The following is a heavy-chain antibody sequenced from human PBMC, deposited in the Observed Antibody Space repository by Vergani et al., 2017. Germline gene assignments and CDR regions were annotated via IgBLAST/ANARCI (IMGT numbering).Heavy chain of an antibody. CDR2: IYHSGST. V-gene: IGHV4-30-2*01. D-gene: IGHD3-9*01. Sequence: QLQLQESGSGLVKPSQTLSLTCAVSGGSISSGGYSWSWIRQPPGKGLEWIGYIYHSGSTYYNPSLKSRVTISVDRSKNQFSLKLSSVTAAATAVYYCARAVLRYFDWPAPYYMDVWGK. CDR1: GGSISSGGYS. J-gene: IGHJ6*03. CDR3: ARAVLRYFDWPAPYYMDV.